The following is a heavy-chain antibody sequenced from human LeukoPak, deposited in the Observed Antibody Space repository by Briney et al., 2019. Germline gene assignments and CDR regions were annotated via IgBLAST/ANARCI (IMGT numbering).Heavy chain of an antibody. CDR2: ISYDGSNK. V-gene: IGHV3-30*04. D-gene: IGHD3-22*01. Sequence: AGGSLRLSCAASGFTFSSYAMHWVRQAPGKGLEWVAVISYDGSNKYYADSVKGRFTISRDNSKNTLYLQMNSLRAEDTAVYYCAKDSRDSSGYYSGYYYYYMDVWGKGTTVTISS. CDR3: AKDSRDSSGYYSGYYYYYMDV. CDR1: GFTFSSYA. J-gene: IGHJ6*03.